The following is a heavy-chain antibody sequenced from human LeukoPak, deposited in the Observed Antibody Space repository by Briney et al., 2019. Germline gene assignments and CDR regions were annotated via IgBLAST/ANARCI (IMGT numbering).Heavy chain of an antibody. CDR1: GFTFSSYW. D-gene: IGHD1-1*01. J-gene: IGHJ4*02. V-gene: IGHV3-7*04. CDR3: TRAKVPGY. Sequence: GGSLRLSCAASGFTFSSYWMTWVRQAPGKGLEWVANIKRDGSEKYYVDSVKGRFTISRDNAKNSLYLQMNGLRAEDTAVYYCTRAKVPGYWGQGTLVTVSS. CDR2: IKRDGSEK.